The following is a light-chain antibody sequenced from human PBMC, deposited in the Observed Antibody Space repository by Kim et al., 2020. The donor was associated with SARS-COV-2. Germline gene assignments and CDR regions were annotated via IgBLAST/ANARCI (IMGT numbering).Light chain of an antibody. CDR1: SSDY. Sequence: VSGSPGQSVTISCTGTSSDYVSWYQQHPGKAPKLMIYDVSKRPSGVPERFSGSKSGNTASLTISGLQVEDEADYYCCSYVGSYTWVFGGGTQLTVL. J-gene: IGLJ3*02. CDR3: CSYVGSYTWV. CDR2: DVS. V-gene: IGLV2-11*01.